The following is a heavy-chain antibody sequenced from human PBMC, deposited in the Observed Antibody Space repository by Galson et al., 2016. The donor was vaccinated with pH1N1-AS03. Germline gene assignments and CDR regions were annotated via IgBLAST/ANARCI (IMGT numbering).Heavy chain of an antibody. V-gene: IGHV4-61*01. CDR3: ARDGQLWPHYHPLDV. CDR1: GAPITSGSHY. Sequence: SETLSLTCSVSGAPITSGSHYWTWIRHLPGKGLEWIGYIYYSGTTKFNPSLATRVPMSVAWSKSQFSLNLMSVTAAGTAVYYCARDGQLWPHYHPLDVWGQGTTVTVSS. CDR2: IYYSGTT. D-gene: IGHD1-1*01. J-gene: IGHJ6*02.